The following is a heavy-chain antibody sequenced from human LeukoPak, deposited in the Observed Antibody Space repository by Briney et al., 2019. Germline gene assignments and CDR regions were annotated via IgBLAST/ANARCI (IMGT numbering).Heavy chain of an antibody. CDR1: GGSLSVDY. D-gene: IGHD3-3*01. V-gene: IGHV4-59*01. CDR2: IYYSGST. Sequence: PSETLSLTCTVSGGSLSVDYWSSIWQPPGKGLGWIGYIYYSGSTNYNPSLKSRVTISVDASKNQFSLKLSSVTAADTAVYYCARVGRLEAHDYWGQGTLVTVSS. J-gene: IGHJ4*02. CDR3: ARVGRLEAHDY.